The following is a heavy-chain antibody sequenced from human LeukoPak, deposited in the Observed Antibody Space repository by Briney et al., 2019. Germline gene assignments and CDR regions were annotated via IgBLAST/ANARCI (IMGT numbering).Heavy chain of an antibody. J-gene: IGHJ6*02. V-gene: IGHV3-33*01. Sequence: GGSLRLSCAASGFTFSSYGMHWVRQAPGKGLEWVAVIWYDGSNKYYADSVKGRFTISRDNSKNTLYLQMNSLRAEDTAVYYCAREGGGIVVVPAARPLTDYYYYGMGVWGQGTTVTVSS. CDR1: GFTFSSYG. CDR3: AREGGGIVVVPAARPLTDYYYYGMGV. D-gene: IGHD2-2*02. CDR2: IWYDGSNK.